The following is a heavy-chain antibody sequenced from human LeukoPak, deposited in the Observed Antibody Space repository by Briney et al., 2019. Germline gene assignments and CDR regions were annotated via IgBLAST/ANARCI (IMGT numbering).Heavy chain of an antibody. CDR2: INAGNGNT. V-gene: IGHV1-3*01. J-gene: IGHJ4*02. CDR3: ARDSYSSGWYLDY. Sequence: ASVKVSCKASGYTFTSYAMHWVRQAPGQRLEWMGWINAGNGNTKYSQKFQGRVTITRDTPTSTACMELRSLRSDDTAVYYCARDSYSSGWYLDYWGQGTLVTVSS. CDR1: GYTFTSYA. D-gene: IGHD6-19*01.